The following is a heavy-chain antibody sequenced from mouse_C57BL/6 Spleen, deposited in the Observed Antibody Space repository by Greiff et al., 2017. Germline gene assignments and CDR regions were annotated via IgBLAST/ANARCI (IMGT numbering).Heavy chain of an antibody. Sequence: EVKLQQSGAELVRPGASVKLSCTASGFNIKDDYMHWVKQRPEQGLEWIGWIDPENGDTEYASKFQGKATITADTSSNTAYLQLSSLTSEDTAVYYCTLYYGSSYRYFDVWGTGTTVTVSS. J-gene: IGHJ1*03. CDR3: TLYYGSSYRYFDV. CDR2: IDPENGDT. D-gene: IGHD1-1*01. V-gene: IGHV14-4*01. CDR1: GFNIKDDY.